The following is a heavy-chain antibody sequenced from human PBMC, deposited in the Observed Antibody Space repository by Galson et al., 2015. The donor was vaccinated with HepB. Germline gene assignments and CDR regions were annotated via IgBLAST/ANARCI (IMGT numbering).Heavy chain of an antibody. CDR1: GYTFTGYY. J-gene: IGHJ5*02. V-gene: IGHV1-2*06. Sequence: SVKVSCKVSGYTFTGYYIHWVRQAPGQGLEWMGRINPNSGGTNYAQKFQGRVTMTRDTSISIAYMELSRLRSDDTAVYYCAGYDSSGYFVDPWGQGTLVTVSS. CDR3: AGYDSSGYFVDP. D-gene: IGHD3-22*01. CDR2: INPNSGGT.